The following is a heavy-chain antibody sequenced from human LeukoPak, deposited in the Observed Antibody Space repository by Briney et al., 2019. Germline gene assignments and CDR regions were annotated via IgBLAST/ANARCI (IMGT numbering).Heavy chain of an antibody. J-gene: IGHJ4*02. CDR1: GGSISSYY. CDR2: IHHSGST. V-gene: IGHV4-59*08. CDR3: ARGFRGPNFDY. D-gene: IGHD3-10*01. Sequence: SETLSLTRTVSGGSISSYYWSWIRQPAGKGLEWIGTIHHSGSTDYNPSLKSRVTISLDTSKNQFSLKLSSVTAADTAVYYCARGFRGPNFDYWGQGTLVTVSS.